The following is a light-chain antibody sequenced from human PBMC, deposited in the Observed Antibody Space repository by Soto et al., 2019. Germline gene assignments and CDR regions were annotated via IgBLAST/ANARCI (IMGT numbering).Light chain of an antibody. V-gene: IGKV3-20*01. CDR1: QRVSSGY. CDR3: QQYGSSPTWT. Sequence: EVVLTQSPGTLSLSPGERATLSCSASQRVSSGYLAWYQQKPGQAPRLLIYGASSRATGIPDRFSGRGSGTDFTLTISRLEPEDFAVYYCQQYGSSPTWTFGQGTKVDIK. CDR2: GAS. J-gene: IGKJ1*01.